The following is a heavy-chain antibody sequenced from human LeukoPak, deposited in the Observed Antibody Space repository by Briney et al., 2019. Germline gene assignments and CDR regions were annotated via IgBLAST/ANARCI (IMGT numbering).Heavy chain of an antibody. J-gene: IGHJ5*02. V-gene: IGHV4-34*01. CDR2: INRSGNT. D-gene: IGHD1-26*01. CDR1: GGSFSGYY. Sequence: PSETLSLTCAVYGGSFSGYYWSWIRQPPGRGREWIGEINRSGNTNYNPSRKSRATISVDTSKNQFSLKLSSVTAADTAVYYCAREGRYSGSERTNWFDPWGQGTLVTVSS. CDR3: AREGRYSGSERTNWFDP.